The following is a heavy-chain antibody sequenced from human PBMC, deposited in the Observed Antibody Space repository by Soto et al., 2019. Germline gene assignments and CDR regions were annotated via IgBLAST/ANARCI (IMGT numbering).Heavy chain of an antibody. CDR1: GGSFSGYY. Sequence: SETLSLTCAVYGGSFSGYYWSWIRQPPGKGLEWIGEIHHSGRTSYSPSLKSRVTISVDTSKDQFSLKLSSVTAADAAVYYCARGLGTFDPWGQGTLVTVSS. V-gene: IGHV4-34*01. J-gene: IGHJ5*02. D-gene: IGHD3-10*01. CDR3: ARGLGTFDP. CDR2: IHHSGRT.